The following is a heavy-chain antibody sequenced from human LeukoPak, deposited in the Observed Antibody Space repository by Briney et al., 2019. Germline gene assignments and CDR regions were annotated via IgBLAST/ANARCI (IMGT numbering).Heavy chain of an antibody. J-gene: IGHJ4*02. CDR3: APPIGVIVDY. D-gene: IGHD2-21*01. CDR1: GFTFDDYA. Sequence: GGSLRLSCAASGFTFDDYAMDWVRQAPGKGLEWVSGISWNSGSIGYADSVKGRFTISRDNAKNSLYLQMNSLRAEDTAVYYCAPPIGVIVDYWGQGTLVTVSS. V-gene: IGHV3-9*01. CDR2: ISWNSGSI.